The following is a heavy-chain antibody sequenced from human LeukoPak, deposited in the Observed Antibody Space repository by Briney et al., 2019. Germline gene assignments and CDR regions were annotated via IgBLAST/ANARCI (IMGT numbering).Heavy chain of an antibody. CDR3: AKDLHVGTTLGTFDI. V-gene: IGHV3-30*02. Sequence: AGGSLRLSCAASGFTFSGYGMHWVRQAPGKGLEWVTFIRYDGNTKYYADSVKGRFTISRDNSKNTLYLQMNSLRPEDAAVFYCAKDLHVGTTLGTFDIWGQGTMVTVSS. D-gene: IGHD1-26*01. J-gene: IGHJ3*02. CDR2: IRYDGNTK. CDR1: GFTFSGYG.